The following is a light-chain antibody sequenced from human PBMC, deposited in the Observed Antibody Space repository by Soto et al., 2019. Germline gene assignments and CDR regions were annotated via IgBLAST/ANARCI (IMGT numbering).Light chain of an antibody. CDR1: QSVLHSNGYNY. V-gene: IGKV2-28*01. Sequence: DIVMTQSPLSLPVTPGEPASISCRSSQSVLHSNGYNYLDWYLQKPGQSPQLVIYAASILQTGVPSRFSGSGSGTDFSLTISSLQPEDVATYFCQKYNSPPRTFGQGTKVDIK. CDR2: AAS. CDR3: QKYNSPPRT. J-gene: IGKJ1*01.